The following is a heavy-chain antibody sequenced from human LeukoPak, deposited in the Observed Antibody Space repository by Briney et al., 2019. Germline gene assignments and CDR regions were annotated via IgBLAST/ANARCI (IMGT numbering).Heavy chain of an antibody. CDR2: ISHDGSNK. D-gene: IGHD3-10*01. J-gene: IGHJ4*02. V-gene: IGHV3-30*18. CDR3: AKEIYYGSGSYPDY. Sequence: GGSLRLSCAASGFTFSSYGMHWVRRVPGKGLEWVAVISHDGSNKYYVDSVKGRFTISRDNSKNTVYLQMNSLRPEDTAVYYCAKEIYYGSGSYPDYWGQGTLVTVSS. CDR1: GFTFSSYG.